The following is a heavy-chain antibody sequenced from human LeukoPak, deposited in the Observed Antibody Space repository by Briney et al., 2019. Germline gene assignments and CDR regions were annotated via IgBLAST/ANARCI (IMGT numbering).Heavy chain of an antibody. J-gene: IGHJ5*02. CDR1: GGSISSSSYY. CDR3: AATGLRFLEWLSSQNWFDP. Sequence: PSETLSLTCTVSGGSISSSSYYWGWIRQPPGKGLEWIGSIYYSGSTYYNPSLKSRVTISVDTSKNQFSLKLSSVTAADTAVYYCAATGLRFLEWLSSQNWFDPWGQGTLVTVSS. V-gene: IGHV4-39*07. CDR2: IYYSGST. D-gene: IGHD3-3*01.